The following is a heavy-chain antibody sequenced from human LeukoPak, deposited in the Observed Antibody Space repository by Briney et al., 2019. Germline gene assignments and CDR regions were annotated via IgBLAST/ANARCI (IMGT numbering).Heavy chain of an antibody. CDR1: GYTFASYG. CDR3: ARVVPAANWFDP. D-gene: IGHD2-2*01. J-gene: IGHJ5*02. CDR2: ISAYNGNT. V-gene: IGHV1-18*01. Sequence: ASVKVSCKASGYTFASYGISWVRQAPGQGLEWMGWISAYNGNTNYAQKLQGRVTMTTDTSTSTAYMELRSLRSDDTAVYYCARVVPAANWFDPWGQGTLVTVSS.